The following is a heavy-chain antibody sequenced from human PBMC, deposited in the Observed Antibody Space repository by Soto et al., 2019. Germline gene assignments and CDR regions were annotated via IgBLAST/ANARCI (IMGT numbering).Heavy chain of an antibody. J-gene: IGHJ6*02. CDR2: INYNSRAT. CDR3: VKQRGSGKTYYYNMDV. CDR1: GFSFNSYA. V-gene: IGHV3-23*01. D-gene: IGHD3-10*01. Sequence: EVQLLESGGGLVQPGGSLRLSCETSGFSFNSYAMTWVRQAPGMGLEWVAVINYNSRATFHAQSVKGRLTISRDNPRNTVFLQMDSLRAEDTAVYYCVKQRGSGKTYYYNMDVCGLGTTVIVSS.